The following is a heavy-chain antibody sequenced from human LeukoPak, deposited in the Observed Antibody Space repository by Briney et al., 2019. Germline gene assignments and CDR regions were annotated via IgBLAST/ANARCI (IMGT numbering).Heavy chain of an antibody. D-gene: IGHD4-17*01. CDR1: GGSISSSSYY. CDR2: IYYSGST. Sequence: SETLSLTCTVSGGSISSSSYYWGWIRQPPGKGLEWIGSIYYSGSTYYNPSLKSRVTISVDTSKNQFPLKLSSVTAADTAVYYCARHPDYVFDYWGQGTLVTVSS. V-gene: IGHV4-39*01. J-gene: IGHJ4*02. CDR3: ARHPDYVFDY.